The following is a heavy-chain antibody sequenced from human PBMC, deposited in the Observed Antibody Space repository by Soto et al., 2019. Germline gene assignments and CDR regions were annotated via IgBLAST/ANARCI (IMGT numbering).Heavy chain of an antibody. D-gene: IGHD2-15*01. CDR3: AREFCSGGSCYFAY. V-gene: IGHV1-3*01. CDR1: GGAFSSYA. Sequence: ASVKVACKAAGGAFSSYAIRWGRQAPGQRLEWMGWINAGNGNTKYAQKFQGTVTITTYRGARTAYIELSNLKSEDTAVLYSAREFCSGGSCYFAYWGQGTLVTVSS. J-gene: IGHJ4*02. CDR2: INAGNGNT.